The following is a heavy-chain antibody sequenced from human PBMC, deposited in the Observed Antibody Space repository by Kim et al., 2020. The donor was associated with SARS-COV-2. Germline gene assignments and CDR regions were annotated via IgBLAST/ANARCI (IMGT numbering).Heavy chain of an antibody. CDR3: ARRLSNTSGWRSHYCDP. CDR2: INHSGRT. D-gene: IGHD3-10*01. Sequence: SETPSLTCAVYGGSFSGYYWSWIRQPPGKGLEWIGEINHSGRTNYNPSLKSRVTISVDTSKNQFSLKLTSVTAADTAVYYCARRLSNTSGWRSHYCDPWGQGILVPVSS. CDR1: GGSFSGYY. V-gene: IGHV4-34*01. J-gene: IGHJ5*02.